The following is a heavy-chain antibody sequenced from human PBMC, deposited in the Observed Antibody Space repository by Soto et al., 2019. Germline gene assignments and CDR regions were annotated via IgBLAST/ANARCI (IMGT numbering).Heavy chain of an antibody. CDR3: ARSKGIVGATTRIPGY. CDR1: GYTFTSYY. V-gene: IGHV1-46*01. J-gene: IGHJ4*02. D-gene: IGHD1-26*01. CDR2: INPSGGST. Sequence: ASVKVSCKASGYTFTSYYMHWVRQAPGQGLEWMGIINPSGGSTSYAQKFQGRVTMTRDTSTSTVYMELSSLRSEDTAVYYCARSKGIVGATTRIPGYWGQGTLVTVSS.